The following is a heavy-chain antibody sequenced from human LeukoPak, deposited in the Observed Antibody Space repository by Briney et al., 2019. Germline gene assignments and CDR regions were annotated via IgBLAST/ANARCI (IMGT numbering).Heavy chain of an antibody. D-gene: IGHD3-22*01. CDR1: GYTFTSYA. Sequence: ASVKVSCKASGYTFTSYAMHWVRQAPGQRLEWMGWINAGNGNTKYSQEFQGRVTMTRNTSISTAYMELSSLRSEDTAVYYCARVGDSSNIWGQGTLVTVSS. CDR2: INAGNGNT. CDR3: ARVGDSSNI. V-gene: IGHV1-3*03. J-gene: IGHJ4*02.